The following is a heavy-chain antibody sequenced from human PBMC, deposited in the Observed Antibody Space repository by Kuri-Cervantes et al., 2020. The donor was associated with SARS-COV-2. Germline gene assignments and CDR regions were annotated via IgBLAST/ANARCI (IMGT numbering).Heavy chain of an antibody. D-gene: IGHD3-10*01. CDR1: GGSFSSSSYY. CDR2: IYYSGST. V-gene: IGHV4-39*02. Sequence: SETLSLTCAVYGGSFSSSSYYWGWIRQPPGKGLEWIGCIYYSGSTYYNPSLKSRVTISVDTSKNQFSLKLSSVTAADTAVYYCARESYYGSGSYYDYWGQGTLVTVSS. J-gene: IGHJ4*02. CDR3: ARESYYGSGSYYDY.